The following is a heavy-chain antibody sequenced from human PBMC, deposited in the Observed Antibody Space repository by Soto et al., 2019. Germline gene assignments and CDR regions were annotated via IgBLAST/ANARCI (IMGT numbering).Heavy chain of an antibody. CDR3: ARGDSSDYSTATPADY. J-gene: IGHJ4*02. Sequence: GESLKISCSGSGYNFANYWIGWVRQMPGKGLEWMGIIYPSDSDTRYSPSFEGQVTISADRSISTAYLQWDSLKASDTAMYFCARGDSSDYSTATPADYWGQGTLVTVSS. CDR2: IYPSDSDT. CDR1: GYNFANYW. V-gene: IGHV5-51*01. D-gene: IGHD3-22*01.